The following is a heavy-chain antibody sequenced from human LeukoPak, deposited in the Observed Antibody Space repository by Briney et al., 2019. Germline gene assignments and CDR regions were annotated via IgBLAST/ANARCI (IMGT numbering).Heavy chain of an antibody. CDR3: ARDLEYYYGSGSYYFDY. J-gene: IGHJ4*02. CDR1: GDTITSYG. D-gene: IGHD3-10*01. V-gene: IGHV1-18*04. CDR2: ISAYNGNT. Sequence: ASVKVSCKASGDTITSYGISWVRQAPGQGLEWMGWISAYNGNTNYAQKLQGRVTMTTDTSTSTAYMELRSLRSDDTAVYYCARDLEYYYGSGSYYFDYWGQGTLVTVSS.